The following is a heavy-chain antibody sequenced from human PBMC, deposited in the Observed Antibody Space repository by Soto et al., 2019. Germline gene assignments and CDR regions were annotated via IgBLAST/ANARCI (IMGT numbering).Heavy chain of an antibody. J-gene: IGHJ4*02. D-gene: IGHD6-19*01. V-gene: IGHV3-74*01. Sequence: EVHLVESGGGLDQPGGSLRLSCATSGFTFRNYWMHWVRQVPGKGLVWVSRINADRTTINYADSVKGRFTISRDNAKNALYLQMNSLRAEDTAVYYCSGLPYWGQGTLVTVSP. CDR3: SGLPY. CDR1: GFTFRNYW. CDR2: INADRTTI.